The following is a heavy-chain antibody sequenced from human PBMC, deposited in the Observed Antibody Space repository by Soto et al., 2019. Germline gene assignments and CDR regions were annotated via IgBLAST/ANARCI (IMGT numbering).Heavy chain of an antibody. CDR3: VMQRSGVVY. CDR1: GYSFTANS. V-gene: IGHV1-2*04. Sequence: QVHLVQSGAEVKKPGASVRVSCKAPGYSFTANSMHWVRQAPGEGLAWMGWNNPNNGGTNYARKFQGWVTMTRDTSLSTAYMDLTRLKSDDKYVYYCVMQRSGVVYWGQGTLVTVSS. CDR2: NNPNNGGT. J-gene: IGHJ4*02. D-gene: IGHD6-25*01.